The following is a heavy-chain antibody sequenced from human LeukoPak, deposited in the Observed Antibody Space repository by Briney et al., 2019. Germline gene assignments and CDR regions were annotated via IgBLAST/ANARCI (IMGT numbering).Heavy chain of an antibody. CDR3: ARDMRFLEWLSRPIDY. D-gene: IGHD3-3*01. CDR2: ISAYNGNT. J-gene: IGHJ4*02. V-gene: IGHV1-18*01. Sequence: ASVKVSCKASGYTFTSYGISWVRQAPGQGLEWMGWISAYNGNTNYAQKLQGRVTMTTDTSTSTAYMELRSLRSDDTAVYYYARDMRFLEWLSRPIDYWGQGTLVTVSS. CDR1: GYTFTSYG.